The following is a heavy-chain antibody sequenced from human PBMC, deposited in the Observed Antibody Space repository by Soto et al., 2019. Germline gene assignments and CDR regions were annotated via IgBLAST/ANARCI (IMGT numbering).Heavy chain of an antibody. Sequence: AGGSLRLSCVPSAFTFSDYYMNWIGQGPGTGLESVAYISSTATTIYYEDSVKGRSTISRDNTRISLYLQVNSLRAEDTAVYYCARVFRGYRDYWGQGTMVTVSS. J-gene: IGHJ4*02. CDR1: AFTFSDYY. D-gene: IGHD3-22*01. CDR3: ARVFRGYRDY. V-gene: IGHV3-11*01. CDR2: ISSTATTI.